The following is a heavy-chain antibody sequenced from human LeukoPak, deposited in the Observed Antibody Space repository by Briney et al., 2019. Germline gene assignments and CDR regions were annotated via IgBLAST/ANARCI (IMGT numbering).Heavy chain of an antibody. V-gene: IGHV4-4*02. D-gene: IGHD3-10*01. CDR1: GGSISSSNW. CDR3: AREDPGRIIWFGESLREGSSMDV. J-gene: IGHJ6*03. CDR2: IHHSGTT. Sequence: SGTLSLTCTVSGGSISSSNWWGWVRQPPGKGLECIGEIHHSGTTNYNPSLKSRVTISVDKSKNEFSLKLNSVTAADTAVYYCAREDPGRIIWFGESLREGSSMDVWGKGTTVTVSS.